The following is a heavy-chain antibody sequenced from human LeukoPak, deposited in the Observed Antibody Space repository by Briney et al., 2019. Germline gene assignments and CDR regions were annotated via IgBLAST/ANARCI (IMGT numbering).Heavy chain of an antibody. CDR1: GYTFSDFY. CDR3: ARVRLADELAWAY. D-gene: IGHD1-1*01. Sequence: ASVTVSFKASGYTFSDFYIHWVRQAPGQGLEYVGWITPKSGDTYSPQRFQGRVTMTRYASISTAYMELSSLRSDDTAVYFCARVRLADELAWAYWGQGTLVTVSS. CDR2: ITPKSGDT. V-gene: IGHV1-2*02. J-gene: IGHJ4*02.